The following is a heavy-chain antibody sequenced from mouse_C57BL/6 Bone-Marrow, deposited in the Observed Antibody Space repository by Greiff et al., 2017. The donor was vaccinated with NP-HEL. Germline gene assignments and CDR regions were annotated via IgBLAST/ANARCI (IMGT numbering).Heavy chain of an antibody. D-gene: IGHD1-1*01. Sequence: EVKVVESGGGLVKPGGSLKLSCAASGFTFSYYGMHWVRQAPEKGLEWVAYISSGSSTIYYADTVKGRFTISRDNAKNTLFLQMTSLRSEDTAMYYCARFYYYGSSYRFDYWGQGTTLTVSS. J-gene: IGHJ2*01. V-gene: IGHV5-17*01. CDR2: ISSGSSTI. CDR3: ARFYYYGSSYRFDY. CDR1: GFTFSYYG.